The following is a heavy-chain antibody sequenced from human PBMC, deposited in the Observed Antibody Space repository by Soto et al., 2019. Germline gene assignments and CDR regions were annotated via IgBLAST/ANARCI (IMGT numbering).Heavy chain of an antibody. CDR2: ISYNGSHK. J-gene: IGHJ4*02. Sequence: GGSLRLSCVASGFTFSDYSMNWVRQAAGKGLEWVAVISYNGSHKYYADSVKGRFTISRDNSKNTLYLEMNDLEAEDTAVYYCAKVSGSGILTGYPNFEYLDNWGQGTLVTVSS. V-gene: IGHV3-30*18. CDR3: AKVSGSGILTGYPNFEYLDN. CDR1: GFTFSDYS. D-gene: IGHD3-9*01.